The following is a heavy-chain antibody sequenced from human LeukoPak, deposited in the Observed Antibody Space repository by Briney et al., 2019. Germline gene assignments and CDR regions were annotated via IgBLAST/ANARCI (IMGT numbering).Heavy chain of an antibody. V-gene: IGHV3-30*02. CDR3: AKEGNSAFFDY. Sequence: GGSLRLSCAASGFTFSSYGMRWVRQAPSKGLEWVAFIWYGGSNKYYADSVKGRFTISRDNSKNTLYLQMNSLRAEDTAVYYCAKEGNSAFFDYWGQGTLVTVSS. D-gene: IGHD4-23*01. J-gene: IGHJ4*02. CDR2: IWYGGSNK. CDR1: GFTFSSYG.